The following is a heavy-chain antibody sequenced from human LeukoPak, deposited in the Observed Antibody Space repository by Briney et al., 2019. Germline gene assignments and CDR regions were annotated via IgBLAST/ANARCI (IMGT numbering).Heavy chain of an antibody. D-gene: IGHD2-15*01. Sequence: SETLSLTCTVSGGSISSYYWSWIRQPAGKGLEWNGRIYTSGSTNYNPSLKSRVTMSVDTSKNQFSLKLSSVTAADTAVYDCARDFHCSGGSCTDYWGQGTLVTVSS. J-gene: IGHJ4*02. V-gene: IGHV4-4*07. CDR2: IYTSGST. CDR1: GGSISSYY. CDR3: ARDFHCSGGSCTDY.